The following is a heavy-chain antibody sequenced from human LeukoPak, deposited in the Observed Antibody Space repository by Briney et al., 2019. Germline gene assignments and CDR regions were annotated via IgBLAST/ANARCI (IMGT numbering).Heavy chain of an antibody. CDR2: INPNSGGT. J-gene: IGHJ3*02. CDR1: GYTFTGYY. CDR3: AHRDILTGPAGAFDI. D-gene: IGHD3-9*01. V-gene: IGHV1-2*02. Sequence: ASVKVSCKASGYTFTGYYMHWVRQAPGQGLEWMGWINPNSGGTNYAQKFQGRVTMTRDTSISTAYMELSRLRSDDTAVYYCAHRDILTGPAGAFDIWGQGTMVTVSS.